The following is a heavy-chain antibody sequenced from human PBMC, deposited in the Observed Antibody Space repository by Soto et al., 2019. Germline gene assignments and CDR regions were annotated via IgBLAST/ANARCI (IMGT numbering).Heavy chain of an antibody. CDR2: ISAYNGNT. CDR1: GYTFTSYG. V-gene: IGHV1-18*01. J-gene: IGHJ4*02. Sequence: ASVKVSCKASGYTFTSYGISWVRQAPGQGLEWMGWISAYNGNTNYAQKLQGRVTMTTDTSTSTAYMELRSLRSDDTAVYYCARDEKIQEILTGYEGGEEFDYWGQGTLVTVSS. CDR3: ARDEKIQEILTGYEGGEEFDY. D-gene: IGHD3-9*01.